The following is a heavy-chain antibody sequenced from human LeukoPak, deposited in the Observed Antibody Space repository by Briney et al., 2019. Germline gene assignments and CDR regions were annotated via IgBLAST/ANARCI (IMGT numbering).Heavy chain of an antibody. CDR1: GFTFSSYG. V-gene: IGHV3-30*18. Sequence: GRSLRLSCAASGFTFSSYGMHWVRQAPGKGLEWVTLISYDGSNNYYAGSVKGRFTISRDNSKSTLDLQMNSLRAEDTAVYYCAKDIYGPGTYGGMDVWGKGTTVTVSS. CDR3: AKDIYGPGTYGGMDV. J-gene: IGHJ6*04. CDR2: ISYDGSNN. D-gene: IGHD3-10*01.